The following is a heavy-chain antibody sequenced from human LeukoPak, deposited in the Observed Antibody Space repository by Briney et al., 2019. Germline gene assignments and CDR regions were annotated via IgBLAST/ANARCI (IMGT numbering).Heavy chain of an antibody. CDR3: ARLNIAAAGTLDY. CDR1: GFTFSTYG. CDR2: INHSGST. D-gene: IGHD6-13*01. V-gene: IGHV4-34*01. J-gene: IGHJ4*02. Sequence: GSLRLSCAASGFTFSTYGMHWIRQPPGKGLEWIGEINHSGSTNYNPSLKSRVTISVDTSKNQFSLKLSSVTAADTAVYYCARLNIAAAGTLDYWGQGTLVTVSS.